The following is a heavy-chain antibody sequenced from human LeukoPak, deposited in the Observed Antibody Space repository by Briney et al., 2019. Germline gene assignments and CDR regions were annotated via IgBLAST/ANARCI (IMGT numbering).Heavy chain of an antibody. V-gene: IGHV3-21*01. D-gene: IGHD3-16*01. Sequence: GGSLRLTCAASGFTFSSYSMNWVRQAPGKGLEWVSSISSSSSYIYYADSVKGRFTISRDNAKSSLYLQMNSLRAEDTAVSYCAREIGGYFDYWGQGTLVTVSS. CDR2: ISSSSSYI. CDR3: AREIGGYFDY. CDR1: GFTFSSYS. J-gene: IGHJ4*02.